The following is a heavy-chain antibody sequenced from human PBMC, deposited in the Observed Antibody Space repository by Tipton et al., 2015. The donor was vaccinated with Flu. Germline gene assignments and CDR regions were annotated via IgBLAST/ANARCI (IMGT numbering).Heavy chain of an antibody. D-gene: IGHD6-6*01. CDR2: ISYDGSNK. V-gene: IGHV3-30*18. CDR1: GFTFSSYG. CDR3: AKGNGDSSSSGVDY. J-gene: IGHJ4*02. Sequence: TASGFTFSSYGMHWVRQAPGKGLEWVAVISYDGSNKYYADSVKGRFTISRDNSKNTLYLQMNSLRAEDTAVYYCAKGNGDSSSSGVDYWGQGTLVTVSS.